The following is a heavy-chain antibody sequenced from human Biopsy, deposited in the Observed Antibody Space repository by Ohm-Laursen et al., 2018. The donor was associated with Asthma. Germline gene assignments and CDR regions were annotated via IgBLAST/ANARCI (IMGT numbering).Heavy chain of an antibody. D-gene: IGHD5-12*01. CDR2: LIPVLGTP. Sequence: AASVKVSCKASGDSFSNYAISWVRQATGQGLEWMGGLIPVLGTPDHAQMFEGRVTITADESTSTAYMELSSLSSEDTAVYYCARGYSGSDRIVYYYSGLEVWGLGTTVTVSS. CDR3: ARGYSGSDRIVYYYSGLEV. V-gene: IGHV1-69*13. CDR1: GDSFSNYA. J-gene: IGHJ6*02.